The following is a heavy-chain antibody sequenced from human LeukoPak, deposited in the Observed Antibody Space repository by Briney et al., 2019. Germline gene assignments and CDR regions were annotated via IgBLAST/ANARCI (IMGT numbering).Heavy chain of an antibody. Sequence: SETLSLTCTVPGGSISSHYWSWIRQPPGKGLEWIGYIYYSGSTNYNPSLKIRVTISVDTSENQFSLKLSSVTAADTAVYYCARGILLLGYYYYYYMDVWGKGTTVTVSS. CDR3: ARGILLLGYYYYYYMDV. CDR1: GGSISSHY. CDR2: IYYSGST. D-gene: IGHD2-8*01. J-gene: IGHJ6*03. V-gene: IGHV4-59*11.